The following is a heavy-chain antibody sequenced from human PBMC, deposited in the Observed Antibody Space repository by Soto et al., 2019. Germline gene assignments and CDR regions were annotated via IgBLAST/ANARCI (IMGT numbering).Heavy chain of an antibody. CDR1: GFTFDDHA. V-gene: IGHV3-9*01. CDR2: ISWNSGRI. CDR3: VKARGTMILAQGDY. D-gene: IGHD3-22*01. J-gene: IGHJ4*02. Sequence: EVQLVESGGGLVQPGRSLRLSCVASGFTFDDHAMHWVRQAPGKGLEWVSSISWNSGRIGYADSVKGRFTISRDNAKNSLYLQMNSLRTEDTALYYCVKARGTMILAQGDYWGQGTLVTVSS.